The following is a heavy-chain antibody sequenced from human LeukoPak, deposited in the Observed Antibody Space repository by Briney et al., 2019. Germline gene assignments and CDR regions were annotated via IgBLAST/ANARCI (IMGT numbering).Heavy chain of an antibody. V-gene: IGHV3-74*01. D-gene: IGHD6-19*01. CDR2: INSDGSST. CDR1: GFTFSSYW. CDR3: ARVDGSGRHNWYFDL. J-gene: IGHJ2*01. Sequence: GGSLRLSCAASGFTFSSYWMHWVRQAPGKGLVWVSRINSDGSSTSYADSVKGRFTISRDNAKNTLYLQMNSLRAEDTAVYYCARVDGSGRHNWYFDLWGRGTLVTVSS.